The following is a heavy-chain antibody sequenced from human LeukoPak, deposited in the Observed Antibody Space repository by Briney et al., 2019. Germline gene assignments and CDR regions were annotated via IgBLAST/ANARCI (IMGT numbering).Heavy chain of an antibody. CDR3: ATTLGSGWKFDY. CDR1: GFTFSGYA. CDR2: ISGSGSST. Sequence: GGSLRLSCAASGFTFSGYAMTWVRQAPGKGLEWVSSISGSGSSTYYADSVKGRFTISRDNSKNTLYLQMNSLRAEDTAVYYCATTLGSGWKFDYWGQGTLVTVSS. D-gene: IGHD6-19*01. V-gene: IGHV3-23*01. J-gene: IGHJ4*02.